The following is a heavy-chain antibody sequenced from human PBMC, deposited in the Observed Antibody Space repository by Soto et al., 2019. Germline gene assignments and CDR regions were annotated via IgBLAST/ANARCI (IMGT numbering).Heavy chain of an antibody. CDR1: GYTFIHYY. V-gene: IGHV1-46*01. CDR2: INPNGGST. Sequence: QVQLVQSGAEVKKPGASVKISCKASGYTFIHYYIHWVRQAPGQGLEWMAIINPNGGSTNYAQKCQGRVTVTSDTSTTTVSMELNSLESDDTAVYFCARSRLQGDFWGQGTLVTGSS. CDR3: ARSRLQGDF. J-gene: IGHJ4*02. D-gene: IGHD2-21*01.